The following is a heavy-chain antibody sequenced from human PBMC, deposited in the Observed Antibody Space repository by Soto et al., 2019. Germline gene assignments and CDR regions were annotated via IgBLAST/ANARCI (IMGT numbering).Heavy chain of an antibody. V-gene: IGHV3-11*01. CDR2: ISAGGGSTI. J-gene: IGHJ4*02. Sequence: GGSLRLSCAASGFTFSDYYMSWIRQAPGKGLEWISYISAGGGSTIYYADSVKGRFTISRDNARNSLYLRMNSLRGEDTAAYYCARQRGYYDSSGLDYWGQGALVTVPQ. D-gene: IGHD3-22*01. CDR3: ARQRGYYDSSGLDY. CDR1: GFTFSDYY.